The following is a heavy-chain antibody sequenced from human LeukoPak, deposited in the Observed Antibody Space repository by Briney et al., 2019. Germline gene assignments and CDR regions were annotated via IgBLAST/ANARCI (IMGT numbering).Heavy chain of an antibody. V-gene: IGHV3-21*01. CDR3: ARAMTTVFDY. Sequence: GGSLRLSCAASGFSFSTSTMNWIRQAPGKGLEWVSSISGGSDDIHYADSVKGRFTISRDNAKNSLYLQMNSLRAEDTAVYYCARAMTTVFDYWGQGTPVTVSS. CDR1: GFSFSTST. D-gene: IGHD4-17*01. J-gene: IGHJ4*02. CDR2: ISGGSDDI.